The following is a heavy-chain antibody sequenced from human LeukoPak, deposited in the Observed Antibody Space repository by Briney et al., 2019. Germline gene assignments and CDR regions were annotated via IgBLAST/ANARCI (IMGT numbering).Heavy chain of an antibody. V-gene: IGHV3-30-3*01. J-gene: IGHJ4*02. CDR3: ARGSGYSYGSYYFDY. Sequence: GRSLRLSCAASGFTFSSYAMHWVRQAPGKGLEWVAVISYDGSNKYYADSVKGRFTISRNNSKNTLYLQMNSLRAEDTAVYYCARGSGYSYGSYYFDYWGQGTLVTVSS. CDR1: GFTFSSYA. CDR2: ISYDGSNK. D-gene: IGHD5-18*01.